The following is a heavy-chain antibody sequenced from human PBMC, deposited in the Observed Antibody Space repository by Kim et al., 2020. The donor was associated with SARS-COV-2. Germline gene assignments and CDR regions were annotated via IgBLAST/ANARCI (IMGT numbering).Heavy chain of an antibody. V-gene: IGHV4-39*01. CDR2: IYYSGST. Sequence: SETLSLTCTVSGGSISSSSYYWGWIRQPPGKGLEWIGSIYYSGSTYYNPSLKSRVTISVDTSKNQFSLKLSSVTAADTAVYYCARHSGLNYDILTGYFPSYFDYWGQGTLVTVSS. J-gene: IGHJ4*02. D-gene: IGHD3-9*01. CDR1: GGSISSSSYY. CDR3: ARHSGLNYDILTGYFPSYFDY.